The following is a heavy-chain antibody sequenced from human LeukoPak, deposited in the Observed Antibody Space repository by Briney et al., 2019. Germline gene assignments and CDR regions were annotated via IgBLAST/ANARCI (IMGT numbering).Heavy chain of an antibody. J-gene: IGHJ4*02. V-gene: IGHV3-48*03. CDR1: GFTFSSYE. CDR2: ISSSGSTI. Sequence: GGSLRLSCAASGFTFSSYEMNWVRQAPGKGLEWVSYISSSGSTIYYADSVKGRFTISRDNAKNSLYLQMNSLRAEDTAVYYCAKEGGDYYYGSGSSYWGQGTLVTVSS. D-gene: IGHD3-10*01. CDR3: AKEGGDYYYGSGSSY.